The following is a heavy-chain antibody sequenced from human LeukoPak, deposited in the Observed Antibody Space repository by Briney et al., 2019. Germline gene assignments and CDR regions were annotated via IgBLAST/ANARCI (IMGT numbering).Heavy chain of an antibody. CDR1: GFTFSSYA. CDR3: AKDQDYDFWSGYFHFDY. Sequence: GGSLRLSCAASGFTFSSYAMSWVRQAPGKGLEWVSAISGSGGSTYYADSVKGRFTISRDNSKNTLYLQMNSLRAEDTAVYYCAKDQDYDFWSGYFHFDYWGQGTLVTVSS. V-gene: IGHV3-23*01. D-gene: IGHD3-3*01. J-gene: IGHJ4*02. CDR2: ISGSGGST.